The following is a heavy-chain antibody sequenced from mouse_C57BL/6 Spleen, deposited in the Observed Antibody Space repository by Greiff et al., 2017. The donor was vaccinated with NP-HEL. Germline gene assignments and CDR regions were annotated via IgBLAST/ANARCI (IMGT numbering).Heavy chain of an antibody. CDR1: GFTFSSYA. V-gene: IGHV5-4*01. CDR2: ISDGGSYT. D-gene: IGHD1-1*01. Sequence: EVMLVESGGGLVKPGGSLKLSCAASGFTFSSYAMSWVRQTPEKRLEWVATISDGGSYTYYPDNVKGRFTISRDNAKNNLYLQMSHLKSEDTAMYYCARDGGDYYGSRYVDVWGTGTTVTVSS. CDR3: ARDGGDYYGSRYVDV. J-gene: IGHJ1*03.